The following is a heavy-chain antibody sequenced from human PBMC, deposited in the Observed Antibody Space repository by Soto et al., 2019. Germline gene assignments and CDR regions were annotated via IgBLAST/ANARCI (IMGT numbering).Heavy chain of an antibody. J-gene: IGHJ5*02. CDR1: RCSLTANGEA. CDR2: IYWDGDV. CDR3: AHRIVSNGAWFDT. D-gene: IGHD2-21*01. Sequence: SRPALVNPTQTLTLTHTLSRCSLTANGEALAWFRQPPGKALEWLALIYWDGDVRYSPSLSSRITLTNDTSTDQVSLKVTNLDPVAPGHYCCAHRIVSNGAWFDTWGQ. V-gene: IGHV2-5*02.